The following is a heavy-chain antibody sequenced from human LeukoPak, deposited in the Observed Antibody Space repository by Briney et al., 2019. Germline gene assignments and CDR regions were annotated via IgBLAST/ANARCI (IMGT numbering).Heavy chain of an antibody. J-gene: IGHJ4*02. V-gene: IGHV3-73*01. CDR2: IRGKANSYAT. CDR3: TAHSIAVAGTVAHY. Sequence: GGSLKLSCAASGFTFSGSAMHWVRQASGKGLEWVGRIRGKANSYATAYAASVKGRFTISRDDSKNTAYLQMNSLKTEDTAVYYCTAHSIAVAGTVAHYWGQGTLVTVSS. D-gene: IGHD6-19*01. CDR1: GFTFSGSA.